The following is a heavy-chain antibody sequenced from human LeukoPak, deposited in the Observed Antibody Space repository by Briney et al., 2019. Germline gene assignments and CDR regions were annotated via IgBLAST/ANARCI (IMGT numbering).Heavy chain of an antibody. CDR2: IYYSGST. CDR1: GVSISYYY. CDR3: ARAAWRGSNSRDAFDI. Sequence: TSETLSLTCTVSGVSISYYYWSWIRQPPGKGLEWIGHIYYSGSTNHNPSLKSRVTISVDTSKNQFSLNLSSMTAADTAVYYCARAAWRGSNSRDAFDIWGQGTVVTVSS. V-gene: IGHV4-59*12. J-gene: IGHJ3*02. D-gene: IGHD4/OR15-4a*01.